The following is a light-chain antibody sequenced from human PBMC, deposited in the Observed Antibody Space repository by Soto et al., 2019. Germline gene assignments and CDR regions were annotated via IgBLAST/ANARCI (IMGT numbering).Light chain of an antibody. CDR1: QSVGSY. CDR2: GAS. J-gene: IGKJ5*01. Sequence: EIVLIQSPATLSLSPGERATLSCRASQSVGSYLAWYQHKPGQAPRLLIYGASRRATGIPARFSGSGSGTHFTLTISSLDPEDFAVYYCQQRSSWPEITFGQGTRLEIK. CDR3: QQRSSWPEIT. V-gene: IGKV3-11*01.